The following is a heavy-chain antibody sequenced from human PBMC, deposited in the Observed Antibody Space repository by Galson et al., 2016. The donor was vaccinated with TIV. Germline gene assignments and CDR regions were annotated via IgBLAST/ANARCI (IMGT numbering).Heavy chain of an antibody. CDR2: IFYEGVNE. Sequence: SLRLSCAASGFTLSSYGMHWVRQAPGKGLEWVAVIFYEGVNEDYADSVKGRFTISRDNSKNILYLQVSSLRVEDTAVYFCARSQSGPSQLDYWGQGTLVTVSS. D-gene: IGHD3-10*01. J-gene: IGHJ4*02. V-gene: IGHV3-30*12. CDR3: ARSQSGPSQLDY. CDR1: GFTLSSYG.